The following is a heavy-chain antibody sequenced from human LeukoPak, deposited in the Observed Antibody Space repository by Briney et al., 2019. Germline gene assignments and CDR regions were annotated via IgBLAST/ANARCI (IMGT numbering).Heavy chain of an antibody. CDR1: GYTFTSYG. V-gene: IGHV1-18*01. J-gene: IGHJ6*02. Sequence: ASVKVSCKASGYTFTSYGISWVRQAPGQGLEWMGWISAYNGNTNYAQKFQGRVTITADKSTSTAYMELSSLRSEDTAVYYCAIALRYQNRKKPEGMDVWGQGTTVTVSS. CDR2: ISAYNGNT. D-gene: IGHD2-2*01. CDR3: AIALRYQNRKKPEGMDV.